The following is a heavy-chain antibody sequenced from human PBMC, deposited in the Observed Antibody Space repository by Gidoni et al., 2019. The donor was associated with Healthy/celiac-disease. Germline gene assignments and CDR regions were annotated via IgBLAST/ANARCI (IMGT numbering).Heavy chain of an antibody. CDR3: ARRNVVVPAAIDAFDI. D-gene: IGHD2-2*01. J-gene: IGHJ3*02. CDR2: IYPGDSDT. V-gene: IGHV5-51*03. CDR1: GYSFTSYW. Sequence: EVQLVQSGAEVKKPGESLKISCKGSGYSFTSYWIGWVRQMPGKGLEWMGIIYPGDSDTRYSPSFQGQVTISADKSISTAYLQWSSLKASDTAMYYCARRNVVVPAAIDAFDIWGQGTMVTVSS.